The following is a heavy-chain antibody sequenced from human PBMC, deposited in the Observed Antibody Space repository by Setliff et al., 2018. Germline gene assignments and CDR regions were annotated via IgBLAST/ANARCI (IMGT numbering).Heavy chain of an antibody. Sequence: ASVQVSCKASGYTFTGYYMHWVRQAPGQGLEWMGWINPNSGGTNYAQKFQGRVTMTRDTSISTAYMELSRLRSDDTAVYYCARVPLRFVTTPKYFDYWGQGTLVTVSS. D-gene: IGHD4-4*01. J-gene: IGHJ4*02. CDR3: ARVPLRFVTTPKYFDY. V-gene: IGHV1-2*02. CDR1: GYTFTGYY. CDR2: INPNSGGT.